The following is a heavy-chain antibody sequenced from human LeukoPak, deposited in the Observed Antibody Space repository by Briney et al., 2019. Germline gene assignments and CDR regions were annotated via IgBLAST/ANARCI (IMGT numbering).Heavy chain of an antibody. CDR3: VILSDYYDSSGYPFDY. D-gene: IGHD3-22*01. J-gene: IGHJ4*02. V-gene: IGHV1-18*01. CDR1: GYTFASYG. CDR2: ISAYNGNT. Sequence: GASMKVSCKASGYTFASYGISWVRQAPGQGLEWMGWISAYNGNTNYAQKLQGRVTMTTDTSTSTAYMELRSLRSDDTAVYYCVILSDYYDSSGYPFDYWGQGTLVTVSS.